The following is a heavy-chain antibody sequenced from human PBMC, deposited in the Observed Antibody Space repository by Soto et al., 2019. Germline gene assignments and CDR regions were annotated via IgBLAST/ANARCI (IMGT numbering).Heavy chain of an antibody. D-gene: IGHD3-3*01. V-gene: IGHV3-33*01. CDR1: GFTFSSYG. J-gene: IGHJ4*02. CDR3: ARALEDLTYYDFWSGPEILDY. CDR2: IWYDGSNK. Sequence: PGGSQRLSCAASGFTFSSYGMHWVRQAPGKGLEWVAVIWYDGSNKYYADSVKCRFTISRDNSKNTLYLQMYSLRAEDTAVYYCARALEDLTYYDFWSGPEILDYWGQGTLVTVSS.